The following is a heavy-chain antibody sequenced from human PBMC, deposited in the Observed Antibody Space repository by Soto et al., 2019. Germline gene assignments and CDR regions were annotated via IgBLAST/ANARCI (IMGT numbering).Heavy chain of an antibody. V-gene: IGHV4-30-4*08. CDR2: IYYSGST. D-gene: IGHD3-9*01. J-gene: IGHJ5*02. Sequence: PSETLSLTCTVSVGSISSGDYYWSWIRQPPWKGLEWIGYIYYSGSTYYNPSLKSRVTISVDTSKNQFSLKLSSVTAADTAVYYCARDRAYYDILTGSRVHNWFEPWGQGTLDIVTS. CDR3: ARDRAYYDILTGSRVHNWFEP. CDR1: VGSISSGDYY.